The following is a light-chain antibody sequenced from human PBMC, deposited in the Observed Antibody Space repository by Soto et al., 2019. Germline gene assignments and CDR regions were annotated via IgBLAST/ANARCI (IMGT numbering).Light chain of an antibody. J-gene: IGKJ4*01. V-gene: IGKV3-20*01. CDR2: GAS. CDR1: QIVNSNY. Sequence: EVVLTQSPGTLSLSPGERATLSCRASQIVNSNYLAWYQQKSGQAPRLLIFGASYRATGIPDRFSGSGSGTDFTLTISGLEPEDFALYYCQQYSASVLTFGGGTRVGI. CDR3: QQYSASVLT.